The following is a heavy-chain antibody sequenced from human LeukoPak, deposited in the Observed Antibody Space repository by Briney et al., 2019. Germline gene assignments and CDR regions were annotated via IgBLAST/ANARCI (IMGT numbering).Heavy chain of an antibody. V-gene: IGHV4-30-2*01. CDR2: IYHSGST. CDR3: ARGDDTAMPYFDY. Sequence: SQTLSLTCAVSGGSISSGGYSWSWIRQPPGTGLEWIGYIYHSGSTYYNPSLKSRVTISVDRSKNQFSLKLSSVTAADTAVYYCARGDDTAMPYFDYWGQGTLVTVSS. J-gene: IGHJ4*02. CDR1: GGSISSGGYS. D-gene: IGHD5-18*01.